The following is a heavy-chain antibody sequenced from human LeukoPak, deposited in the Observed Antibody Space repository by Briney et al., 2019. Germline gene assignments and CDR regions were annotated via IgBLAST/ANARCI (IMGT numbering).Heavy chain of an antibody. V-gene: IGHV3-53*01. CDR2: IYSAGNT. D-gene: IGHD4/OR15-4a*01. J-gene: IGHJ4*02. CDR3: ARRAGAYSHPYDY. CDR1: GFTFSSYE. Sequence: GGSLRLSCAAFGFTFSSYEMSWVRQAPGKGLEWVSFIYSAGNTHYSDSVKGRFTISIDNSKNTLYLQMNSLRAEDTAVYYCARRAGAYSHPYDYWGQGTLVTVSS.